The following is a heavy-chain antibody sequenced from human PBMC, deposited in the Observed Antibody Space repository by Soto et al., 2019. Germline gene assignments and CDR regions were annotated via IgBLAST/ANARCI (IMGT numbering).Heavy chain of an antibody. CDR3: ARGYSRITIFGVVSSGYYYGMDV. D-gene: IGHD3-3*01. Sequence: SVKVSCKASGGTFSSYAISWVRQAPGQGPEWMGGIIPIFGTANYAQKFQGRVTITADKSTSTAYMELSSLRSEDTAVYYCARGYSRITIFGVVSSGYYYGMDVWGQGTTVTVSS. J-gene: IGHJ6*02. V-gene: IGHV1-69*06. CDR2: IIPIFGTA. CDR1: GGTFSSYA.